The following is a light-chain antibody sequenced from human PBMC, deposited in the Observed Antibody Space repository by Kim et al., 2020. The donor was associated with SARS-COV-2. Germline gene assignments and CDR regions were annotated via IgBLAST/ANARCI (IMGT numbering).Light chain of an antibody. V-gene: IGLV6-57*01. CDR2: EDD. Sequence: NFMLTQPHSVSDSPGKTVTISCTRTSGSIASHYVQWYQLRPGSSPTTVIYEDDQRPSGVPDRFSGSIDRSSNSASLTISGLKTEDEADYYCQSYDDTWVFGGGTQLTVL. J-gene: IGLJ3*02. CDR1: SGSIASHY. CDR3: QSYDDTWV.